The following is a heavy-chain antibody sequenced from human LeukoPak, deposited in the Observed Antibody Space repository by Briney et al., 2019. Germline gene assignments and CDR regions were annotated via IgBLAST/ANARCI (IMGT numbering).Heavy chain of an antibody. CDR3: AKVLVGATKNFDY. V-gene: IGHV3-23*01. J-gene: IGHJ4*02. Sequence: PGGSLRLSCAASGFTFSSYAMSWVRQAPGKGLEWVSAISGSGGSTYYADSVKGRFTISRDNSKNTLYRQMNSLRAEDTAVYYCAKVLVGATKNFDYWGQGTLVTVPS. CDR2: ISGSGGST. CDR1: GFTFSSYA. D-gene: IGHD1-26*01.